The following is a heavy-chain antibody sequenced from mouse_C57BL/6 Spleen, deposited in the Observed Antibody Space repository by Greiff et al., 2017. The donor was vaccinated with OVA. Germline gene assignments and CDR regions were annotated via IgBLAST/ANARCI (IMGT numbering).Heavy chain of an antibody. CDR2: IYPRSGNT. V-gene: IGHV1-81*01. CDR3: ARPYDEGYYAMDY. J-gene: IGHJ4*01. D-gene: IGHD2-12*01. Sequence: QVQLQQSGAELARPGASVKLSCKASGYTFTSYGISWVKQRTGQGLEWIGEIYPRSGNTYYNEKFKGKATLTADKSASTAYMALRSLTSEDSAVYFCARPYDEGYYAMDYWGQGTSVTVSS. CDR1: GYTFTSYG.